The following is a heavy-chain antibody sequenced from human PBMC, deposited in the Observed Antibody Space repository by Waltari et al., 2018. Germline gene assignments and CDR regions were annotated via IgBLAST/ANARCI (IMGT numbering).Heavy chain of an antibody. CDR1: GDSLSSNSSA. J-gene: IGHJ4*02. Sequence: QVQLQQSGPGLVKPSQTLSLTCAISGDSLSSNSSAWNWLRQSPSRGLEWLGRTYYRSKWYNDYAVSVKSRITINPDTSKNQFSLQLNSVTPEDTAVYYCARAARIYYYDSSGYYDYWGQGTLVTVSS. CDR3: ARAARIYYYDSSGYYDY. CDR2: TYYRSKWYN. D-gene: IGHD3-22*01. V-gene: IGHV6-1*01.